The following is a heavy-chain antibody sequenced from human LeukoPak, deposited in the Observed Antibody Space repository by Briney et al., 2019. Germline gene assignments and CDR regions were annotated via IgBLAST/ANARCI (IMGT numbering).Heavy chain of an antibody. CDR1: GGSISSYY. J-gene: IGHJ6*03. CDR3: ARASRVPAAGHYYYYMDV. V-gene: IGHV4-59*01. Sequence: PSETLSLTCTVSGGSISSYYWSWIRQPPGKGLEWIGYIYYSGSTNYNPSLKSRVTISVDTSRTQFSLKLTSVTAADTAVYYCARASRVPAAGHYYYYMDVWGKGTTVTVSS. D-gene: IGHD2-2*01. CDR2: IYYSGST.